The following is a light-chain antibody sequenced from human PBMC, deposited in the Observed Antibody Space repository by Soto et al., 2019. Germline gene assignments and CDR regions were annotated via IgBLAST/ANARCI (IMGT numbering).Light chain of an antibody. CDR2: GAS. Sequence: EIVMTQSPATLSVSPGERATLSCRASQSVGTYLAWYQQKPGQAPTLLIYGASTRAAGISPRFSGGGSGTEFTLTISSLQSEDFAVYYCQQYNDWPRTFGQGTKVGIE. V-gene: IGKV3-15*01. CDR1: QSVGTY. CDR3: QQYNDWPRT. J-gene: IGKJ1*01.